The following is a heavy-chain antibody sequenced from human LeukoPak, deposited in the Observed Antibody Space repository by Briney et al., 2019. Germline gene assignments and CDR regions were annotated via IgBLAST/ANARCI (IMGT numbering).Heavy chain of an antibody. CDR1: GFTFDDYA. J-gene: IGHJ4*02. D-gene: IGHD6-19*01. V-gene: IGHV3-9*01. Sequence: GGSLRLSCAASGFTFDDYAMHWVRRAPGKGLEWVLGISWNSGSIGYADSVKGRFTISRDNAKNSLYLQMNSLRAEDTALYYCAKGSIAAVAGSFYDYWGQGTLVTVSS. CDR3: AKGSIAAVAGSFYDY. CDR2: ISWNSGSI.